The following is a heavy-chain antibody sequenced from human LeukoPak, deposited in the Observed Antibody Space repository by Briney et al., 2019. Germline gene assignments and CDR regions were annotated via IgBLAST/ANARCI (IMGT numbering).Heavy chain of an antibody. V-gene: IGHV3-7*01. CDR2: IKQDGSEK. D-gene: IGHD5-18*01. Sequence: QPGGSLRLSCAASGFTFSSYWMSWVRQAPGKGPEWVANIKQDGSEKYYVDSVKGRFTISRDNAKNSLYLQMNSLRAEDTAVYYCAREGQGARGYSYGLDYWGQGTLVTVSS. CDR1: GFTFSSYW. CDR3: AREGQGARGYSYGLDY. J-gene: IGHJ4*02.